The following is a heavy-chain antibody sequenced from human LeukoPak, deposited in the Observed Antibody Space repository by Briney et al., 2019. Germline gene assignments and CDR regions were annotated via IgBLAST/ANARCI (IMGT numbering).Heavy chain of an antibody. V-gene: IGHV3-74*01. CDR1: GNYW. CDR2: INSDGSWT. Sequence: GGSPRLSCAASGNYWMHWFRQAPGKGLVWVSHINSDGSWTSYADSVKGRFTISKDNAKNTVYLQMHSLRAEDTAVYYCVSFYETYWGRGTLVTVSS. J-gene: IGHJ4*02. CDR3: VSFYETY. D-gene: IGHD2/OR15-2a*01.